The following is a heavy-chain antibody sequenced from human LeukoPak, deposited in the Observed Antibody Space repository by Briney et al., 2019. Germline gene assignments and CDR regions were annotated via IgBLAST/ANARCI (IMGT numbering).Heavy chain of an antibody. V-gene: IGHV4-4*07. Sequence: SETLSLTCTVSGGSISSYYWSWIRQPAGKGLEWIGRIYTRGSTNYNPSLKSRVTMSVDTSKNQFSLKLSSVTAADTAVYYCARVTTDYYDSSGYSDYFDYWGQGTLVTVSS. CDR1: GGSISSYY. D-gene: IGHD3-22*01. CDR3: ARVTTDYYDSSGYSDYFDY. J-gene: IGHJ4*02. CDR2: IYTRGST.